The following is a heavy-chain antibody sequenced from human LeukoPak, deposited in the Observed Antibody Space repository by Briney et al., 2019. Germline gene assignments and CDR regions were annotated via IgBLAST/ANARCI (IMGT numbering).Heavy chain of an antibody. CDR3: AGERPSSSWYDF. CDR2: IKQDGSET. Sequence: GGSLRLSCAASGFTFSNYAMGWVRQAPGRGLEWVANIKQDGSETYYVDSVRGRFTISRDNVKDLLYLQMNSLRAEDTAVYYCAGERPSSSWYDFWGQGTLVTVSS. J-gene: IGHJ5*01. V-gene: IGHV3-7*01. CDR1: GFTFSNYA. D-gene: IGHD6-13*01.